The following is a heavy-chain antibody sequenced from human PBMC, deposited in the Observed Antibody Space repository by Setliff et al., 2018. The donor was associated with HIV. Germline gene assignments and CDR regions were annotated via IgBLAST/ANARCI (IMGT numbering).Heavy chain of an antibody. J-gene: IGHJ5*02. D-gene: IGHD3-10*01. Sequence: VASVKVSCKASGDNFNNVAFNWVRQAPGQGLEWMGGILPIFGATDYAQKFQGRLTLTAVQSENSVYMELGSLRSDDTAVYYCTNRGGSGTNVGNWFDPWGQGTLVTVSS. CDR1: GDNFNNVA. CDR2: ILPIFGAT. V-gene: IGHV1-69*13. CDR3: TNRGGSGTNVGNWFDP.